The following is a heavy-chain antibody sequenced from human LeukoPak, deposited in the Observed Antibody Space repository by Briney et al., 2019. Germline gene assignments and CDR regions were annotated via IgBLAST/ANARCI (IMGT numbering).Heavy chain of an antibody. Sequence: GGSLRLSCEGSGFSFSSYWMTWVRQSPGKGPEWVANIKQDESERYTVDSVKGRFTTSRDNAKNSLYLQMNSLRAEDTAFYYCAINGGGDSGYGNFDYWGQGTLVTVSS. J-gene: IGHJ4*02. D-gene: IGHD5-12*01. CDR1: GFSFSSYW. V-gene: IGHV3-7*03. CDR3: AINGGGDSGYGNFDY. CDR2: IKQDESER.